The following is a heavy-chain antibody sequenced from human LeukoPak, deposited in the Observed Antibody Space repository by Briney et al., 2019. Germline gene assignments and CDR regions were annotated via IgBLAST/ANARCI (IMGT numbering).Heavy chain of an antibody. CDR2: VHYTGGA. V-gene: IGHV4-59*01. Sequence: SETLSLTCTVSGGSISSVYWSWIRQPPGRGLEWIGFVHYTGGANYNPSLESRVTISLDTSKNQFSLRLRSVTAADTALYYCAKYGQGYNLGSFDIWGQGTMVSVSS. CDR3: AKYGQGYNLGSFDI. J-gene: IGHJ3*02. CDR1: GGSISSVY. D-gene: IGHD5-24*01.